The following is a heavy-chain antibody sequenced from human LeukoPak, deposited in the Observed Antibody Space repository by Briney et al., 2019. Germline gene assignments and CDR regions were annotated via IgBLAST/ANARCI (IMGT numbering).Heavy chain of an antibody. CDR3: AKAQGYCSSTSCYSNWFDP. CDR2: INQDGSKK. CDR1: RFTFSNYW. J-gene: IGHJ5*02. V-gene: IGHV3-7*01. Sequence: GGSLRLSCVASRFTFSNYWMSWVRQAPGKGLEWVANINQDGSKKVYADSVKGRFTISRDNSKNTLYLQMNSLRAEDTAVYYCAKAQGYCSSTSCYSNWFDPWGQGTLVTVSS. D-gene: IGHD2-2*01.